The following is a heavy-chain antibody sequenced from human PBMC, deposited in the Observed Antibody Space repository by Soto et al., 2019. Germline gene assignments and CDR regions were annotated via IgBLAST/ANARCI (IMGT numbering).Heavy chain of an antibody. CDR2: INTLSGDT. CDR3: ATSLLNVILPLAY. J-gene: IGHJ4*02. D-gene: IGHD3-3*02. V-gene: IGHV1-2*02. CDR1: GYTFSGYY. Sequence: QVQLVQSGDEVKKPGASVKVSCKASGYTFSGYYMHWVRQAPGQGLEWMGWINTLSGDTSFPQKFQGRLAMTRDTSIDTAFMEVSRLTSDDTAIYYCATSLLNVILPLAYWGQGTLVSVSS.